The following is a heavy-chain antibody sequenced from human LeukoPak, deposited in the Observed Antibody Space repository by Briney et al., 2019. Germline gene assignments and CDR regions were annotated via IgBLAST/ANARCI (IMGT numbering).Heavy chain of an antibody. Sequence: GASVKVSCTASGYTFTSYYMHWVRQAPGQGLEWMGIINPSGGSTSYAQKFQGRVTMTRDMSTSTVYMELSSLRSEDTAVYYCARDALYYDHPERPRYYYMDVWGKGTTVTVSS. D-gene: IGHD3-3*01. CDR1: GYTFTSYY. CDR3: ARDALYYDHPERPRYYYMDV. V-gene: IGHV1-46*01. J-gene: IGHJ6*03. CDR2: INPSGGST.